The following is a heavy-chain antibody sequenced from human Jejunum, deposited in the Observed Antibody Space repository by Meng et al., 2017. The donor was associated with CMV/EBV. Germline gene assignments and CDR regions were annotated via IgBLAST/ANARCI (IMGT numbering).Heavy chain of an antibody. CDR3: ARENDYRNYFDS. CDR2: ISSDGITQ. CDR1: GIRIRNYP. D-gene: IGHD4-11*01. Sequence: ADSGIRIRNYPIHWVRQAPGKGLEWLAFISSDGITQYQADSVKGRFSLSRDSSEATVYLQMNSLRGEDTAVYYCARENDYRNYFDSWGQGTLVTVSS. J-gene: IGHJ4*02. V-gene: IGHV3-30-3*01.